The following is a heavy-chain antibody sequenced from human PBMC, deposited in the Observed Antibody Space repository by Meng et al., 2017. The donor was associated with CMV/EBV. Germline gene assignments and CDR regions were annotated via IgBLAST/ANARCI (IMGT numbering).Heavy chain of an antibody. D-gene: IGHD3-9*01. J-gene: IGHJ2*01. Sequence: SCAASGFTFDDYAMHWVRQTPGKGLEWVSGISWNRGSIDYADSVKDRFTISRDNAKSSLYLQMNSLRAEDTALYYCAKESYFDILTGPIEYWGRGTLVTVSS. CDR2: ISWNRGSI. CDR3: AKESYFDILTGPIEY. CDR1: GFTFDDYA. V-gene: IGHV3-9*01.